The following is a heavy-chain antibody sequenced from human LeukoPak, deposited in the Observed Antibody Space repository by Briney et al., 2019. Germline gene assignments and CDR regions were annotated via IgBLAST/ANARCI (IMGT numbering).Heavy chain of an antibody. Sequence: GGSLRLSCAASGFTFSTFVMHWVRQAPGKGLEWVAVIWYDGSNEYYADSVKGRFTISRDNSKNTLYLQMNSLRAEDTAVYYWARSPRQQLGIRPRLYWYFDLWGRGTLVTASS. CDR2: IWYDGSNE. J-gene: IGHJ2*01. CDR1: GFTFSTFV. D-gene: IGHD6-13*01. CDR3: ARSPRQQLGIRPRLYWYFDL. V-gene: IGHV3-33*01.